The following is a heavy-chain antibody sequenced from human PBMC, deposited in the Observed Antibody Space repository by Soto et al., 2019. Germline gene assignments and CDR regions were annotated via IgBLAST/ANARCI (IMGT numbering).Heavy chain of an antibody. V-gene: IGHV4-59*01. CDR2: IYDSGST. CDR1: GGSISSYY. J-gene: IGHJ4*02. D-gene: IGHD3-9*01. Sequence: SSETLSLTCTVSGGSISSYYWSWIRQPPGKGLEWIGYIYDSGSTNYNPSLKSRVTISVDTSKNQFSLKLTSVTAADTAVYYCARSGTYDILTGYQDYWGQGTLVTVSS. CDR3: ARSGTYDILTGYQDY.